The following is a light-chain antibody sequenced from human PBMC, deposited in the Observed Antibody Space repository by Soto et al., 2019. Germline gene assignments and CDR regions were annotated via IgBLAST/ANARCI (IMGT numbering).Light chain of an antibody. V-gene: IGKV3-11*01. CDR3: QQRSNWPPT. CDR2: DAS. J-gene: IGKJ1*01. CDR1: QSVSSY. Sequence: EIVLTQSPATLSLSPGERATLSCRASQSVSSYLAWYQQKPGQAPRLLIYDASNRATGIPARFSGSGSGTDFTLTISSLETEDFVVYYCQQRSNWPPTFGQGTKVEIK.